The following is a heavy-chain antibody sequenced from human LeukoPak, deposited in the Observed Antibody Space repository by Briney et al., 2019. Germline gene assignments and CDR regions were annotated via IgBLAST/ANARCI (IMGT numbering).Heavy chain of an antibody. CDR3: AKDPEIFGVVMFDY. J-gene: IGHJ4*02. Sequence: GGSLRLSCAASGFTFSSYAMSWVRQAPGKGLEWVSAISGSGGSTSYADPVTGRFTISRDNSKNTLYLEMNSLRAEDTAVYYCAKDPEIFGVVMFDYWGQGTLVTVSS. CDR1: GFTFSSYA. CDR2: ISGSGGST. D-gene: IGHD3-3*01. V-gene: IGHV3-23*01.